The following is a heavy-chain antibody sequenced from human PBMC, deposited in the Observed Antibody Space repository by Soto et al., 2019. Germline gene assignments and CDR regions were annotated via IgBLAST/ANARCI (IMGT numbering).Heavy chain of an antibody. CDR3: ARRSQHRAPDFGDF. D-gene: IGHD3-3*01. CDR1: GLTSTNCW. J-gene: IGHJ4*02. CDR2: IYPDDSDT. Sequence: GESLKISCKAYGLTSTNCWIAWVRQMPGKGLEWMGIIYPDDSDTRYGPSFRGRVTISADKSTNTAYLQWSSLQASDTAMYYCARRSQHRAPDFGDFWGQGILV. V-gene: IGHV5-51*01.